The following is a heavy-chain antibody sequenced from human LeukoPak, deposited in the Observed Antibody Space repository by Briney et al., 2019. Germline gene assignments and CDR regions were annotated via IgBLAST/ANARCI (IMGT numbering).Heavy chain of an antibody. V-gene: IGHV4-59*01. CDR3: ARNYYDFWSGYLHWFDP. J-gene: IGHJ5*02. CDR2: IYYSGST. CDR1: GGSISSYY. D-gene: IGHD3-3*01. Sequence: TSETLSLTCTVSGGSISSYYWSWIRQPPGKGLEWIGYIYYSGSTNYNPSLKSRVTISVDTSKNQFSLKLSSVTAADTAVYYCARNYYDFWSGYLHWFDPWGQGTLVTVSS.